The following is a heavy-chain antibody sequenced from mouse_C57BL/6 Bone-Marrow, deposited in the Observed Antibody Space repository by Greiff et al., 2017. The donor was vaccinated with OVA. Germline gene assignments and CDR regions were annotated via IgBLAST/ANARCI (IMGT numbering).Heavy chain of an antibody. CDR3: ARWGWLLGAMDY. D-gene: IGHD2-3*01. J-gene: IGHJ4*01. V-gene: IGHV1-75*01. CDR2: IFPGSGST. Sequence: VKLQESGPELVKPGASVKISCKASGYTFTDYYINWVKQRPGQGLEWIGWIFPGSGSTYYNEKFKGKATLTVDKSSSTAYMLLSSLTSEDSAVYFCARWGWLLGAMDYWGQGTSVTVSS. CDR1: GYTFTDYY.